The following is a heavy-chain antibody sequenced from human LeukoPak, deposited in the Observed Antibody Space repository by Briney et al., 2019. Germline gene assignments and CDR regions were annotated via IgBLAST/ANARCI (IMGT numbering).Heavy chain of an antibody. CDR3: ARHLDIVVVPAAIYYYYYMDV. V-gene: IGHV4-4*07. D-gene: IGHD2-2*03. Sequence: SETLSLTCTVSGGSISSYYWSWIRQPAGKGLEWIGRIYTSGSTYYNPSLKSRVTISVDTSKNQFSLKLSSVTAADTAVYYCARHLDIVVVPAAIYYYYYMDVWGKGTTVTVSS. CDR2: IYTSGST. J-gene: IGHJ6*03. CDR1: GGSISSYY.